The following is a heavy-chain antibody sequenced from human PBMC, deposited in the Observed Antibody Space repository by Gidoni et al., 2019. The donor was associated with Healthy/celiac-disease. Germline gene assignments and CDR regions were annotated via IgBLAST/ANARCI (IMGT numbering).Heavy chain of an antibody. CDR2: ISLDGGST. J-gene: IGHJ4*02. V-gene: IGHV3-43D*03. Sequence: EVQLVESGGVVVQPGGSLRLSCAASGFTFDDYAMHWVRQAPGKGLEWVSLISLDGGSTYYADSVKGRFTISRDNSKNSLYLQMNSLRAEDTALYYCAKDGRNGGYVSYFDYGGQGTLVTVSS. D-gene: IGHD5-12*01. CDR1: GFTFDDYA. CDR3: AKDGRNGGYVSYFDY.